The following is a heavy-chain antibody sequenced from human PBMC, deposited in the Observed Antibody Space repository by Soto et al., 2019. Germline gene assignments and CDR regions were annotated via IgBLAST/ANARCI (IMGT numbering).Heavy chain of an antibody. V-gene: IGHV1-18*04. J-gene: IGHJ6*02. CDR1: GYSFTSCG. CDR2: ISAYNGNT. CDR3: ARFSGGSYNTYYFYYGMDV. Sequence: ASVKVSCNASGYSFTSCGIRLLRQAPLQRIGWMGWISAYNGNTKYAQDVQGRVTMTTDTSTSTAYMELRSLRSDDTAMYYCARFSGGSYNTYYFYYGMDVWGQGTTVTVSS. D-gene: IGHD2-15*01.